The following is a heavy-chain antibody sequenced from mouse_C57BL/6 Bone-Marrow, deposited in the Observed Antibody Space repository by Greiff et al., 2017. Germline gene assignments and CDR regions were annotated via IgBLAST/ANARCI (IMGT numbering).Heavy chain of an antibody. D-gene: IGHD1-1*01. V-gene: IGHV5-17*01. Sequence: EVHLVESGGGLVKPGGSLKLSCAASGFTFSDYGMHWVRQAPEKGLEWVAYISSGSSTIYYADTVKGRFTISRDNAKNTLFLQMTSLRSEDTAMYYCARSPHYYGSSYWYFDVWGTGTTVTVSS. CDR3: ARSPHYYGSSYWYFDV. J-gene: IGHJ1*03. CDR1: GFTFSDYG. CDR2: ISSGSSTI.